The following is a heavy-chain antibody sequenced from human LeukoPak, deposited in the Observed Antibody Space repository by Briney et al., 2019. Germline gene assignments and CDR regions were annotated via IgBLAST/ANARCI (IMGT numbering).Heavy chain of an antibody. CDR1: GYTFSSFA. D-gene: IGHD6-19*01. Sequence: GGSLRLSCAASGYTFSSFAMGWVRQAPGKGLEWVSAISGSGDTYYAASVKGRFTISRDNSKNTLYLQMSSLRADDTAVYYCAREGPGRAVAGDYWGQGTLVTVSS. V-gene: IGHV3-23*01. CDR3: AREGPGRAVAGDY. J-gene: IGHJ4*02. CDR2: ISGSGDT.